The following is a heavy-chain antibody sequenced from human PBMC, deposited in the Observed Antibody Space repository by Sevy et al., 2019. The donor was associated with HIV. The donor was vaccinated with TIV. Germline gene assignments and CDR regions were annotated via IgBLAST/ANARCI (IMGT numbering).Heavy chain of an antibody. J-gene: IGHJ6*04. CDR1: GFTFSSYS. CDR3: ARERYDFWSGCVDV. CDR2: ISSSSSTI. Sequence: GGSLRLSCAASGFTFSSYSMNWVRQAPGKGLEWVSYISSSSSTIYYADSVKGRFTISRDNAKNSLYLQMNSLRDEDTAVYYCARERYDFWSGCVDVWGKGTTVTVSS. D-gene: IGHD3-3*01. V-gene: IGHV3-48*02.